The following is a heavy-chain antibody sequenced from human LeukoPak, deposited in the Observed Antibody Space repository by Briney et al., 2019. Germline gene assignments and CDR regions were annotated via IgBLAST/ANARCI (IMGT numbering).Heavy chain of an antibody. Sequence: PGGSLRLSCAASGSTVSRDYMSWVRQAPGKGLEWVANIKQDGSEKYYVDSVKGRFTISRGNAKNSLYLQMNSLRAEDTAVYYCAREGSDFWSGYLNWFDPWGQGTLVTVSS. CDR2: IKQDGSEK. D-gene: IGHD3-3*01. CDR3: AREGSDFWSGYLNWFDP. V-gene: IGHV3-7*01. CDR1: GSTVSRDY. J-gene: IGHJ5*02.